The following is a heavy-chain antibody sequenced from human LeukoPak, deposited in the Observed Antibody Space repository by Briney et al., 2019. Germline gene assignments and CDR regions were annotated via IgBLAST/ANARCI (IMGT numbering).Heavy chain of an antibody. CDR1: GFTFSSYS. J-gene: IGHJ4*02. Sequence: PGGSLRLSCAASGFTFSSYSMNWVRQAPGKGLEWVSSISSSSSYIYYADSVKGRFTISRDNAKNSLYLQMNSLRAEDTAVYYCARATLHSTSCPIYWGQGTLVTVSS. V-gene: IGHV3-21*01. CDR3: ARATLHSTSCPIY. CDR2: ISSSSSYI. D-gene: IGHD2-2*01.